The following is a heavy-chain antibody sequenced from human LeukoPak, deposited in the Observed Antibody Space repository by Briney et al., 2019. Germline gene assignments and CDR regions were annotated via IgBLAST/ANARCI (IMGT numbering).Heavy chain of an antibody. D-gene: IGHD3-16*01. V-gene: IGHV3-64D*09. Sequence: PGRSLRLSCAASGFTFSSYGMHWVRQAPGKGLEYVSAISSNGGSTYYADSVKGRFTISRDNSKNTLYLQMSSLRAEDTAVYYCTGGVFDYWGQGTLVTVSS. J-gene: IGHJ4*02. CDR2: ISSNGGST. CDR1: GFTFSSYG. CDR3: TGGVFDY.